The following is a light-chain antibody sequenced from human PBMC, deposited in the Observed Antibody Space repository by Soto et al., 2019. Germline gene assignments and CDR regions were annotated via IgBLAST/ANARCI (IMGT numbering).Light chain of an antibody. V-gene: IGKV3D-15*01. J-gene: IGKJ4*01. Sequence: EIVLTQSPATLSLSPGERATLSCRSSQSVRRYLAWYQQKPGQAPRLLLYDASTRATGIPSRFSGSGSGTEFTLTISSLQSEDFAVYYCQQYNNWPQLTFGGGTKVDIK. CDR2: DAS. CDR1: QSVRRY. CDR3: QQYNNWPQLT.